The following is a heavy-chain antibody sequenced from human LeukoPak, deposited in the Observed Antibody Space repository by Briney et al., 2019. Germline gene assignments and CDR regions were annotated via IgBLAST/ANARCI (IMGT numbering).Heavy chain of an antibody. Sequence: GGSLRLSCAASGFTFSSYWMSWVRQAPGKGPEWVANIKQDGGEKNYVDSVKGRFTISRDNARNSLYLQMNSLRAEDTAVYYCARDAFSRISVFGVVSDAFDIWGQGTMVTVSS. J-gene: IGHJ3*02. D-gene: IGHD3-3*01. CDR2: IKQDGGEK. V-gene: IGHV3-7*01. CDR3: ARDAFSRISVFGVVSDAFDI. CDR1: GFTFSSYW.